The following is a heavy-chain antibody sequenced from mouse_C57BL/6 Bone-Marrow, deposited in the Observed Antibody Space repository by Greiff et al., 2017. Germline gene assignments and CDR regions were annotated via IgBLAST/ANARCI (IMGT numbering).Heavy chain of an antibody. CDR3: ARTRFAY. V-gene: IGHV1-4*01. Sequence: VNLVESGAELARPGASVKMSCKASGYTFTSYTMHWVKQRPGQGLEWIGYINPSSGYTKYNQKFKDKATLTADKSSSTAYMQLSSLTSEDSAVYYCARTRFAYWGQGTLVTVSA. CDR2: INPSSGYT. CDR1: GYTFTSYT. J-gene: IGHJ3*01.